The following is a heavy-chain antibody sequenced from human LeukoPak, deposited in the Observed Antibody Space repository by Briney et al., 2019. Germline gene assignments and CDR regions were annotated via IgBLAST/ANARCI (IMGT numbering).Heavy chain of an antibody. CDR2: IYYSGRT. Sequence: RASETLSLTCTVSGGYISSSTYYWGWIRQPPGKGLEWIGSIYYSGRTYYNPSLKSRVTTLLDTSKNQFSLKLSSVTAADTAVYYCTRNDRWLVPGYWGRGTLVTVSS. CDR1: GGYISSSTYY. J-gene: IGHJ4*02. V-gene: IGHV4-39*07. CDR3: TRNDRWLVPGY. D-gene: IGHD6-19*01.